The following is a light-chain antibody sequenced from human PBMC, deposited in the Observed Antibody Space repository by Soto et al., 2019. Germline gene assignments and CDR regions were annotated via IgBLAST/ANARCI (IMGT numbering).Light chain of an antibody. V-gene: IGKV1-5*01. CDR1: QSINRR. J-gene: IGKJ1*01. CDR3: QHYNSYSEA. Sequence: DIQMTQSPPTLSASVGDRVTITCRAGQSINRRLAWYQQKPGRAPKLLIYDVSTLQSGVPSRFSGSGSETEFTLTISSLQPDDFATYYCQHYNSYSEAFGQGTKVDI. CDR2: DVS.